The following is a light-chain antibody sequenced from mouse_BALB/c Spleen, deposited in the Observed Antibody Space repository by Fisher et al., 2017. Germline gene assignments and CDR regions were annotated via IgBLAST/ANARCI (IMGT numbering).Light chain of an antibody. J-gene: IGKJ2*01. CDR1: SSVSSSY. CDR3: QQYSGYPYT. Sequence: DIVLTQSPAIMSASPGEKVTMTCRASSSVSSSYLHWYQQKSGASPKLWIYSTSNLASGVPARFSGSGSGTSYSLTISRMEAEDAATYYCQQYSGYPYTFGGGTNLEIK. V-gene: IGKV4-57-1*01. CDR2: STS.